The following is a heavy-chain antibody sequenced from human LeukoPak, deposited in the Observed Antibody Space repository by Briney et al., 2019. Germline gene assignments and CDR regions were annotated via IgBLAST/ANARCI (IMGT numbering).Heavy chain of an antibody. CDR2: ISGSGGST. Sequence: SWVRQAPGKGLEWVSAISGSGGSTYYADSVKGRFTISRDNSKNTLYLQMNSLRAEDTAVYYCAKSVMITFGGVIGAFDIWGQGTMVTVSS. J-gene: IGHJ3*02. V-gene: IGHV3-23*01. CDR3: AKSVMITFGGVIGAFDI. D-gene: IGHD3-16*02.